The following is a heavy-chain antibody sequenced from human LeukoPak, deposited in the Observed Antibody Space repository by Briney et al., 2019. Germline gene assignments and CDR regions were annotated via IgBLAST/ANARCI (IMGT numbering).Heavy chain of an antibody. J-gene: IGHJ4*02. Sequence: GGSLRLSCAASGFPFSTYAMNWVRQAPGKGLEWVSVITGSGGFTQYADSVKGRFTISRDNSKNTVYLQMNSLRVEDTALYYCVRSLDYWGQGTPVTVSS. CDR1: GFPFSTYA. V-gene: IGHV3-23*01. CDR3: VRSLDY. CDR2: ITGSGGFT.